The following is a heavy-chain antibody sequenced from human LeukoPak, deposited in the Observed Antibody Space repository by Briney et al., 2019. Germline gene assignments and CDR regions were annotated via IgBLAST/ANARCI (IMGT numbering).Heavy chain of an antibody. CDR3: ATERLLYSGSYHQYYYYGMDV. Sequence: ASVKVSCKASGYTFTSYGISWVRQAPGQGLEWMGWISAYNGNTNYAQKFQGRVTMTEDTSTDTAYMELSSLRSEDTAVYYCATERLLYSGSYHQYYYYGMDVWGQGTTVTVSS. V-gene: IGHV1-18*01. D-gene: IGHD1-26*01. J-gene: IGHJ6*02. CDR2: ISAYNGNT. CDR1: GYTFTSYG.